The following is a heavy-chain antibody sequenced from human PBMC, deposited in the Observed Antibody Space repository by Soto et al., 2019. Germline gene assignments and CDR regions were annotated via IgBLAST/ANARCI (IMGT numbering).Heavy chain of an antibody. CDR3: LRDDGSCTSYYEFDY. J-gene: IGHJ4*02. Sequence: GESLKISCKGSGYRFTNYWIGWVRQMPWKGLERMGIIYPGDSDTRYSPSFQGQVTISPDKSINTAYLQWSSLKASDTAMYYYLRDDGSCTSYYEFDYWGQGPHFTVSS. CDR2: IYPGDSDT. CDR1: GYRFTNYW. V-gene: IGHV5-51*01. D-gene: IGHD2-2*01.